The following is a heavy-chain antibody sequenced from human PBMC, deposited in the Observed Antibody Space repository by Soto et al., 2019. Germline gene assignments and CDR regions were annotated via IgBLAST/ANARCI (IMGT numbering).Heavy chain of an antibody. Sequence: QVQLVESGGGVVQPGRSLRLSCAASGFTFSSYGMHWVRQAPGKGLEWVAGIGYDGSNKYYAESVKGRFTISRDNSKNALYMQMNSRRAEDTAVYYCARDTTIPHWYFDLWGRGTLVTVSS. CDR2: IGYDGSNK. D-gene: IGHD1-26*01. CDR3: ARDTTIPHWYFDL. CDR1: GFTFSSYG. J-gene: IGHJ2*01. V-gene: IGHV3-33*01.